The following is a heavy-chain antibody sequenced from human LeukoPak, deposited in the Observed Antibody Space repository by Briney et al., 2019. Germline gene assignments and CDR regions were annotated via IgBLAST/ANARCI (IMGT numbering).Heavy chain of an antibody. J-gene: IGHJ5*02. Sequence: HTGGSLRLSCAASGFTFSSYGMHWVRQAPGKGLEWVTLIRYDGTNKYYADSVKGRFTISRDNSKNTLYLQMNSLRAEDTAVYYCAKDFAPYSSSWYGKYNWFDPWGQGTLVTVSS. D-gene: IGHD6-13*01. CDR1: GFTFSSYG. CDR2: IRYDGTNK. CDR3: AKDFAPYSSSWYGKYNWFDP. V-gene: IGHV3-30*02.